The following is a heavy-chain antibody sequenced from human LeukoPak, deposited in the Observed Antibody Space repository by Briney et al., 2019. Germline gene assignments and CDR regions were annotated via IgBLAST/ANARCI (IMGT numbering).Heavy chain of an antibody. CDR3: ARGLAVRFLEWLLTGDAFDI. D-gene: IGHD3-3*01. Sequence: ASVKVSCKASGYTFTSYDINWVRQATGQGLEWMGWMNPNSGNTGYAQKFQGRVTITRNTSISTAYMELSSLRSEDTAVYYCARGLAVRFLEWLLTGDAFDIWGQGTMVTVSS. CDR1: GYTFTSYD. V-gene: IGHV1-8*03. J-gene: IGHJ3*02. CDR2: MNPNSGNT.